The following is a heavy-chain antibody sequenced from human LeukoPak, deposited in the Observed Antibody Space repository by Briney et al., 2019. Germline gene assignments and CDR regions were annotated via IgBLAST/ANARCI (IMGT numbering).Heavy chain of an antibody. J-gene: IGHJ4*02. CDR3: AKVSGWYV. CDR2: INTSGGNT. CDR1: GFTFSSYA. Sequence: GGSLRLSCAASGFTFSSYAMTWVRQAPGKGLEWVSVINTSGGNTDYADPVKGRFTISRDNSKNTLYLQMDSLRAEDTAVYYCAKVSGWYVWGQGTLVTVSS. D-gene: IGHD6-19*01. V-gene: IGHV3-23*01.